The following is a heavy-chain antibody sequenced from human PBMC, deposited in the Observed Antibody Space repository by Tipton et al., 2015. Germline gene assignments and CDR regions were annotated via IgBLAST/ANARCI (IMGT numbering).Heavy chain of an antibody. D-gene: IGHD3-22*01. CDR1: GFTFRSYT. CDR3: TADVSESSGYSFDY. V-gene: IGHV3-21*04. Sequence: SLRPSCAASGFTFRSYTMNWVRQAPGKGLEWVSSISGSSRYIYYGDSVKGRFAISRDNANKSLYLQMNSLRAEDTALYYCTADVSESSGYSFDYWGQGTPVTVSS. J-gene: IGHJ4*02. CDR2: ISGSSRYI.